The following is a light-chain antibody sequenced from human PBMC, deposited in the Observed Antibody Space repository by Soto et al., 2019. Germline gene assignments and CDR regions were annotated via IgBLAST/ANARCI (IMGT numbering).Light chain of an antibody. Sequence: QSALTQPASVSGSPGQSITISCTGTSNDVSWYQQHPGKPPKLMVFEGTKRPSPVSNRFSDSKSGNTASLTISGLQAEDEADYYCSSYARSITYVVFGGGTKLTVL. V-gene: IGLV2-23*01. CDR3: SSYARSITYVV. CDR2: EGT. CDR1: SNDV. J-gene: IGLJ2*01.